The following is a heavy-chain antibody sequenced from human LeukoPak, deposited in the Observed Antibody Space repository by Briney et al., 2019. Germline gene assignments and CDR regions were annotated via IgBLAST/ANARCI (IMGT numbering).Heavy chain of an antibody. CDR3: ARIESPYHGGNSYGFDY. Sequence: GSAVNVSCKASGGTFSSYAISWVRQAPGQGLEWMGGIIPIFGTANYAQKFQGRVTITTDESTSTAYMELSSLRSEDTAVYYCARIESPYHGGNSYGFDYWGQGTLVTVSS. CDR1: GGTFSSYA. J-gene: IGHJ4*02. D-gene: IGHD4-23*01. V-gene: IGHV1-69*05. CDR2: IIPIFGTA.